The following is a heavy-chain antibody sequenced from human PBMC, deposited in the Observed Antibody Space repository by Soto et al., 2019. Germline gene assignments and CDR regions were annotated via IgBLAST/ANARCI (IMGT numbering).Heavy chain of an antibody. CDR2: IKEDGSER. CDR3: VKGAGFVRDV. V-gene: IGHV3-7*05. D-gene: IGHD6-6*01. Sequence: EVQLVESGGGLVQPGESLRLSCVASGVTFSSNYMHWARQAPGKGLEWVAVIKEDGSERHYVDSVKGRFSISTDNAKNSLYLQMNSVRFYYSAVYYCVKGAGFVRDVWGRGTQVTVSS. J-gene: IGHJ2*01. CDR1: GVTFSSNY.